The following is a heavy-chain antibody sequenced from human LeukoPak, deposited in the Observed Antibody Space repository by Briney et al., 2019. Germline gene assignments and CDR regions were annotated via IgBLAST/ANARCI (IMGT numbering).Heavy chain of an antibody. CDR3: ARGRGPIFGVVIGLDY. Sequence: SETLSLTCAVSGGSISSGGYSWSWIRLPPGKGLEWIGYIYHSGSTYYNPSLKSRVTISVDRSKNQFSLKLSSVTAADTAVYYCARGRGPIFGVVIGLDYWGQGTLVTVSS. D-gene: IGHD3-3*01. J-gene: IGHJ4*02. V-gene: IGHV4-30-2*01. CDR1: GGSISSGGYS. CDR2: IYHSGST.